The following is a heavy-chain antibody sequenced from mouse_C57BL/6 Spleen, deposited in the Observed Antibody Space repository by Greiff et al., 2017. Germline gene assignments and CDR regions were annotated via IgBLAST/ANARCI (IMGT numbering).Heavy chain of an antibody. CDR2: IDPSDSET. Sequence: VQLQQPGAELVRPGSSVKLSCKASGYTFTSYWMHWVKQRPIQGLEWIGNIDPSDSETHYNQKFKDKATLTVDKSSSTAYMQLSSLTSEDSAVYYWARPTYGSSPLYAMDYWGQGTSVTVSS. J-gene: IGHJ4*01. CDR3: ARPTYGSSPLYAMDY. CDR1: GYTFTSYW. D-gene: IGHD1-1*01. V-gene: IGHV1-52*01.